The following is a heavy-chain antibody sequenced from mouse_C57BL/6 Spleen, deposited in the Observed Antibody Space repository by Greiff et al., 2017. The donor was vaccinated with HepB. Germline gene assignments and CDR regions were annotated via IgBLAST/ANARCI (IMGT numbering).Heavy chain of an antibody. D-gene: IGHD1-1*01. CDR2: IDPETGGT. J-gene: IGHJ1*03. CDR1: GYTFTDYE. V-gene: IGHV1-15*01. CDR3: TRYYGSSWGYFDV. Sequence: VQLQQSGAELVRPGASVTLSCKASGYTFTDYEMHWVKQTPVHGLEWIGAIDPETGGTAYNQKFKGKAILTADKSSSTAYMELRSLTSEDSAVYYCTRYYGSSWGYFDVWGTGTTVTVSS.